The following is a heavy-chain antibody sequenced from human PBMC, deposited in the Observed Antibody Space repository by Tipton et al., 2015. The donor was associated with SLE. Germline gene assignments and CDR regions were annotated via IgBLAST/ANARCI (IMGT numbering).Heavy chain of an antibody. D-gene: IGHD3-22*01. CDR3: ARDPYYYDSSGSPHSY. J-gene: IGHJ4*02. CDR1: GGSIRSYF. CDR2: IYASGST. V-gene: IGHV4-4*07. Sequence: LRLSCTVSGGSIRSYFWSWIRQPAGKGLEWIGRIYASGSTNYSPSLKSRVTISVDTSKNQFSLKLSSVTAADTAVYYCARDPYYYDSSGSPHSYWGQGTLVTVSS.